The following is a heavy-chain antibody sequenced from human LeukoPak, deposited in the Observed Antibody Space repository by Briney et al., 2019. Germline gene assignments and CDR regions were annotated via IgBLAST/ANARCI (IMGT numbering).Heavy chain of an antibody. CDR2: IYASGTP. D-gene: IGHD2-15*01. Sequence: SETLSLTCTVSGGSLSSSFWSWIRQPAGKGLEWNGRIYASGTPNYNPSPKSQATMSVDTSTNQFSLKLTAVTAAATAVYYCARAPSGCGGTCSFDFWGQGSLVTVSS. J-gene: IGHJ4*02. V-gene: IGHV4-4*07. CDR1: GGSLSSSF. CDR3: ARAPSGCGGTCSFDF.